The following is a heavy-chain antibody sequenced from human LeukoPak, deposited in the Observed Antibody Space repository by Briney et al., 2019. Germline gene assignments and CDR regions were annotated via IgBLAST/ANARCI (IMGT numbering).Heavy chain of an antibody. CDR1: SGSVSNSHYY. CDR2: IFYSGNT. J-gene: IGHJ4*02. D-gene: IGHD3-9*01. CDR3: ARDLSFDRFPYYFDY. Sequence: PSETLSLTCTVSSGSVSNSHYYWAWVRQPPGKGLEWLGSIFYSGNTHYNPSLKSPVTISIDTSKNQFSLKVSSVTAADTAIYYCARDLSFDRFPYYFDYWGQGILVTVSS. V-gene: IGHV4-39*07.